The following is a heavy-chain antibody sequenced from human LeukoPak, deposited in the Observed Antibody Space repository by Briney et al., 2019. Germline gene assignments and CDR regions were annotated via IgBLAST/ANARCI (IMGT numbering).Heavy chain of an antibody. V-gene: IGHV1-69*05. CDR3: ARSDYDSSGYYNAFDI. J-gene: IGHJ3*02. CDR1: GGTFSSYA. CDR2: IIPIFGTA. Sequence: ASVKVSCKASGGTFSSYAISWVRQAPGQGLKWMGRIIPIFGTANYAQKFQGRVTITTDESTSTANLELSSLRSEDTAVYFCARSDYDSSGYYNAFDIWGQGTMVTVSS. D-gene: IGHD3-22*01.